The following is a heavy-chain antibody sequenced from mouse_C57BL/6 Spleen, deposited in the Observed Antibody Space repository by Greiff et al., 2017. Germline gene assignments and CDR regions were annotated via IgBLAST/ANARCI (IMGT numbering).Heavy chain of an antibody. V-gene: IGHV1-81*01. Sequence: QVQLQQSGAGLARPGASLKLSCTASGYTFTSYGISWVRQSTGQGLEWVGEISTRSGNTYYTETVKGRSTISADKATNTAYMELRSLTSEDSAVYFCARNPCTAVERAWFAYWGQGTLLTVSA. CDR2: ISTRSGNT. J-gene: IGHJ3*01. CDR1: GYTFTSYG. CDR3: ARNPCTAVERAWFAY. D-gene: IGHD1-1*01.